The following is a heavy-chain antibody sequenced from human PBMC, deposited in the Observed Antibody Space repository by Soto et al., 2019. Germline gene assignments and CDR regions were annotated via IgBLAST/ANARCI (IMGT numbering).Heavy chain of an antibody. V-gene: IGHV1-18*01. CDR1: GYSLSTYG. D-gene: IGHD1-26*01. CDR3: ARDRGSGLSIGWGKVIFDY. CDR2: IGADNGNT. J-gene: IGHJ4*02. Sequence: VQLVQSGAEVKKPGASVTVSCKASGYSLSTYGVSWVRQAPGQGLEWMGWIGADNGNTNYAQNLQGRVTMTTDTSTNTAHMELRSLRSDDTAVYFCARDRGSGLSIGWGKVIFDYWGQGTLVTVSA.